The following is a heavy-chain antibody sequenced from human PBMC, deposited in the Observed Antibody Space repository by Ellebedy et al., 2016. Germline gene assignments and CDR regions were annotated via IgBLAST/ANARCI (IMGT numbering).Heavy chain of an antibody. D-gene: IGHD2-21*02. V-gene: IGHV1-69*04. J-gene: IGHJ4*02. CDR1: GGTFSSYA. Sequence: SVKVSXXASGGTFSSYAISWVRQVPGQGLEWMGRIIPILGIANYAQKFQGRVTITADKSTSTAYMELSSLRSEDTAVYYCAVNNCGGDCYPLDYWGQGTLVTVSS. CDR3: AVNNCGGDCYPLDY. CDR2: IIPILGIA.